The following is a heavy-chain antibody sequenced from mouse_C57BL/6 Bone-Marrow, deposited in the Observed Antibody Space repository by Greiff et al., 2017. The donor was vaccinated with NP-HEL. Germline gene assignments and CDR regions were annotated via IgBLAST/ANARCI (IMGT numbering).Heavy chain of an antibody. CDR3: TRSDLFAY. V-gene: IGHV1-15*01. J-gene: IGHJ3*01. CDR2: IDPETGGT. CDR1: GYTFTDYE. Sequence: QVQLQQSGAELVRPGASVTLSCKASGYTFTDYEMHWVKQTPVHGLEWIGAIDPETGGTAYNQKFKGKAILTADKSSITAYMELRSLTSEDSAVYYCTRSDLFAYWGQGTLVTVSA.